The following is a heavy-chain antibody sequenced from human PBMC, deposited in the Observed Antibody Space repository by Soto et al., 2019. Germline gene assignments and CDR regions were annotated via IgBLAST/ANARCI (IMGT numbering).Heavy chain of an antibody. CDR3: ANSGAYGSGSPRWFDT. CDR1: GFTFSSYA. CDR2: ISGSGGST. V-gene: IGHV3-23*01. D-gene: IGHD3-10*01. Sequence: QSGGSLRLSCAASGFTFSSYAMSWVRQAPGKGLEWVSAISGSGGSTYYADSVKGRFTISRDNSKNTLYLQMNSLRAEDTAVYYCANSGAYGSGSPRWFDTWGQGTLVTVSS. J-gene: IGHJ5*02.